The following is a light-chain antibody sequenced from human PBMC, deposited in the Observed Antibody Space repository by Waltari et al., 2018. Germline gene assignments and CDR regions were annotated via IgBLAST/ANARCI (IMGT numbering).Light chain of an antibody. CDR2: EAF. J-gene: IGKJ4*01. CDR1: QSISKW. CDR3: QQYNSYSLLT. Sequence: DIRMTQSPSTLSASAGDRVIISCRASQSISKWLAWCQQKPGKAPKLLIYEAFTLQSGVPSRFSGTGSGTDFTLTISSLQPDDFATYYCQQYNSYSLLTFGGGTKVEIK. V-gene: IGKV1-5*03.